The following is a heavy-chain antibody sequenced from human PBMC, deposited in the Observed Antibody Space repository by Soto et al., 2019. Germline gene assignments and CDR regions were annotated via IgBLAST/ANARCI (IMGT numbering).Heavy chain of an antibody. Sequence: QVQLVQSGAEVKKPGSSVKVSCKASGGTFSSYTISWVRQAPGQGLEWMGRIIPILGIANYEQKFQGRVTITADKSTSTAYMELSSLRSEDTAVYYCAGNHRKLGYCSSTSCSPNWFDPWGQGTLVTVSS. CDR2: IIPILGIA. J-gene: IGHJ5*02. CDR1: GGTFSSYT. D-gene: IGHD2-2*01. V-gene: IGHV1-69*02. CDR3: AGNHRKLGYCSSTSCSPNWFDP.